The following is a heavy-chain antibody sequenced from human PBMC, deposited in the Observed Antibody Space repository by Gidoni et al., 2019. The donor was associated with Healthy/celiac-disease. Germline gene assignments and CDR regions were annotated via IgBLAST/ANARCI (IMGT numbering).Heavy chain of an antibody. Sequence: QVQLVESGGGLVKPGGSLRLSCAASGLTFSAYYMRWIRQAPGKGLEWVLYISSSGSTIYYADSVKGRFTISRDNAKNSLYLQMNSLRSEDTAVYYCARESPDYYYGSGSYYNPFDYWGQGTLVTVSS. CDR2: ISSSGSTI. V-gene: IGHV3-11*01. J-gene: IGHJ4*02. CDR3: ARESPDYYYGSGSYYNPFDY. D-gene: IGHD3-10*01. CDR1: GLTFSAYY.